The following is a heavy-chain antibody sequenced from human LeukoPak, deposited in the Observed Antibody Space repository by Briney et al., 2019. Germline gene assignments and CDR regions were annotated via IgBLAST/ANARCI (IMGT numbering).Heavy chain of an antibody. CDR1: GFTFSSYA. CDR3: ARSLCTSCYLYFQR. D-gene: IGHD2-2*01. J-gene: IGHJ1*01. CDR2: ISYDGSNK. Sequence: GGSLRLSCAASGFTFSSYAMHWVRQAPGKGLEWVAVISYDGSNKYYADSVKGRFTISRDNSKNTLYLQMNSLRAEDTAVHYCARSLCTSCYLYFQRWGQGTLVTVSS. V-gene: IGHV3-30-3*01.